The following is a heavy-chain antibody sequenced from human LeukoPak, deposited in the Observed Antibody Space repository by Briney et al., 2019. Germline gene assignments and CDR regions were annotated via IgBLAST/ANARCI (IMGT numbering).Heavy chain of an antibody. CDR3: VKGDYSGYTFPAFDY. CDR1: GFTFSYYA. CDR2: ITSSGGST. Sequence: QPGGSLRLSCSASGFTFSYYAMHWVRQAPGKGLEYVSGITSSGGSTYYTDSVKGRFTISRDNSNNTLYLQMSSLRAEDTAVYCCVKGDYSGYTFPAFDYWGQGTLVSVSS. D-gene: IGHD5-12*01. V-gene: IGHV3-64D*06. J-gene: IGHJ4*02.